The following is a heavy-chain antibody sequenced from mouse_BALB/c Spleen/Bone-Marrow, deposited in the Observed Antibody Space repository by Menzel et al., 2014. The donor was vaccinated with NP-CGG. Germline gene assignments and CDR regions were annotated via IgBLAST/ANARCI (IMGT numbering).Heavy chain of an antibody. D-gene: IGHD2-1*01. J-gene: IGHJ4*01. CDR1: GFSVISYG. Sequence: QVQLQQSGPGLVQPSQSLFITCTVSGFSVISYGVHWVRQPPGKGLEWLGVIWSGGSTDYNAAFISRLSISKDNSKSRVFFKMNSLQADDTAIYYCARNDYGNPHYAMDYWGQGTSVTVSS. CDR3: ARNDYGNPHYAMDY. V-gene: IGHV2-4*02. CDR2: IWSGGST.